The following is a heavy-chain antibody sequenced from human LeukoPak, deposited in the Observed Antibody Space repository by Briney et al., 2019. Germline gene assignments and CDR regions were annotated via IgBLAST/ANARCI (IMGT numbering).Heavy chain of an antibody. Sequence: GESLKISRKGSGYSFTNYWISWVRQTPGKGLEWMGRIDPSDSYTNYSPSFQGHVTISADKSISTAYLQWNSLKASDTAIYYCARGSAKSGAYYRDYWGQGTLVTVSS. V-gene: IGHV5-10-1*01. CDR2: IDPSDSYT. J-gene: IGHJ4*02. CDR3: ARGSAKSGAYYRDY. CDR1: GYSFTNYW. D-gene: IGHD3-22*01.